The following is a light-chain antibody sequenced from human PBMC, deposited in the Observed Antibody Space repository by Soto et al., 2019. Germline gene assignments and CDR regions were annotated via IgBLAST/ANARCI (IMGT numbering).Light chain of an antibody. Sequence: QSVLTQPASVSGSPGQSITISCTGTSSDVGGYNYVSWYQQHPGEAPKLIIYDVTNRPSGVFNRFSGSKSCNTASLTISGLQAEDEADYYCSSYTSDTTLDVVFGGGTKLTVL. CDR3: SSYTSDTTLDVV. J-gene: IGLJ2*01. CDR2: DVT. V-gene: IGLV2-14*03. CDR1: SSDVGGYNY.